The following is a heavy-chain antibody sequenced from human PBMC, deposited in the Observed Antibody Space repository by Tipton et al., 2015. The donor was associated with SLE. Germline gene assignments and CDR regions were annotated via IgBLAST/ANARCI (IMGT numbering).Heavy chain of an antibody. CDR2: IYYSGST. Sequence: TLSLTCKVSGGSISRYYWSRIRQPPGKGLDYIESIYYSGSTNSHPSLESRVSMSEDSSKNQFSLKMSSVTAADTAVYYCASSELYCSSTSCYKAGQIHHWGQGTLVTVSS. V-gene: IGHV4-59*12. CDR3: ASSELYCSSTSCYKAGQIHH. CDR1: GGSISRYY. D-gene: IGHD2-2*02. J-gene: IGHJ1*01.